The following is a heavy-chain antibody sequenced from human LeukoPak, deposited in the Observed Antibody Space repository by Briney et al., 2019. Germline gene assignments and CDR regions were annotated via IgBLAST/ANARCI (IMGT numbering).Heavy chain of an antibody. CDR2: MYNRGST. CDR3: ARGIESYGDYGY. J-gene: IGHJ4*02. V-gene: IGHV4-59*01. Sequence: PSETLSLTCTVSGGSISGSYWSWLRQPPGKGLEWIAYMYNRGSTNYNPSLKSRVTISIDTSKNQFSLKLSSLTAADTAIYYCARGIESYGDYGYWGQGILVTVSS. D-gene: IGHD4-17*01. CDR1: GGSISGSY.